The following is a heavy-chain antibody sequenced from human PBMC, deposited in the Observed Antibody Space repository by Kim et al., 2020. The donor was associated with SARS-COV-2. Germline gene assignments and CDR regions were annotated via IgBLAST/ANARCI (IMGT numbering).Heavy chain of an antibody. Sequence: GGSLRLSCAASGFTFSSYAMHWVRQAPGKGLEWVAVISYDGSNKYYADSVKGRFTISRDNSKNTLYLQMNSLRAEDTAVYYCAKGCSSTSCYATFDYWGQGTLVTVSS. V-gene: IGHV3-30*04. CDR3: AKGCSSTSCYATFDY. CDR2: ISYDGSNK. CDR1: GFTFSSYA. J-gene: IGHJ4*02. D-gene: IGHD2-2*01.